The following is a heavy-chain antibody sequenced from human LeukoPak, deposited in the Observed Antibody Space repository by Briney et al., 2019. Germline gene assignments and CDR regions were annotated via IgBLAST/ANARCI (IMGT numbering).Heavy chain of an antibody. CDR1: GFTFSSYA. D-gene: IGHD6-13*01. V-gene: IGHV3-23*01. J-gene: IGHJ4*02. CDR2: ISGSGDST. Sequence: PGGSLRLSCAASGFTFSSYAMSWVRQAPGKGLEWVSSISGSGDSTYYADSVQGRFTISRDNSKNTLYLQMNSLRAEDTAVYYCAKERSLGVAAASNYWGQGTLGTVSS. CDR3: AKERSLGVAAASNY.